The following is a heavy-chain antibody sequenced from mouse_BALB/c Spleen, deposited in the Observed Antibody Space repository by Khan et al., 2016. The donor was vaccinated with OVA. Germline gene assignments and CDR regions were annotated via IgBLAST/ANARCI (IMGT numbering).Heavy chain of an antibody. V-gene: IGHV5-17*02. CDR2: ISSGSSTI. CDR1: GFTFSSFG. J-gene: IGHJ4*01. D-gene: IGHD1-1*01. Sequence: EVELVESGGGLVQPGGSRKLSCAASGFTFSSFGMHWVRQAPEKGLEWVAYISSGSSTIYYADTVKGRFTISRDNPKNTLFLQLTSLRSEDTATYYCARFITTPYYAMDYWGQGTSVTVSS. CDR3: ARFITTPYYAMDY.